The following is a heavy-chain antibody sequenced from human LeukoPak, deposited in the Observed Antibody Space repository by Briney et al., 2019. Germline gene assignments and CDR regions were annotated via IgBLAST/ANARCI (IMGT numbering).Heavy chain of an antibody. D-gene: IGHD2-2*01. Sequence: SVKVSCKASGGTFSSYAIGWVRQAPGQGLEWMGRIIPIFGIANYAQKFQGRVTITADKSTSTAYMELSSLRSEDTAVYYCARGGCSSTSCYYYGMDVWGQGTTVTVSS. CDR2: IIPIFGIA. J-gene: IGHJ6*02. CDR3: ARGGCSSTSCYYYGMDV. V-gene: IGHV1-69*04. CDR1: GGTFSSYA.